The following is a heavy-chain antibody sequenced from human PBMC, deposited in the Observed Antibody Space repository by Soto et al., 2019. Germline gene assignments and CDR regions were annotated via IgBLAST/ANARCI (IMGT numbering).Heavy chain of an antibody. J-gene: IGHJ6*02. Sequence: QVQLAESGGGVVQPGRSLRLSCAASGFTFSNYGMHWVRQAPGKGLEWVAVILNDGSNRYHADSVKDRFTISRDNSKNTLYLQMNSLRAEDTAVYYCARDDEYSGNGMDVWGQGTTVTVS. V-gene: IGHV3-33*01. D-gene: IGHD3-10*01. CDR3: ARDDEYSGNGMDV. CDR1: GFTFSNYG. CDR2: ILNDGSNR.